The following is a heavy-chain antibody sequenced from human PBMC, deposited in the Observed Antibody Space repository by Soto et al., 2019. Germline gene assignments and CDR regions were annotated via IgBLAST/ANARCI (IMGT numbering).Heavy chain of an antibody. D-gene: IGHD3-10*01. CDR3: ARDTARAMVRIYYGMYV. Sequence: QVQLVESGGGVVQPGRSLRLSCAASGFTFSSYGMHWVSQAPGKGLEWVAVIWYDGSNKYYADSVKGRFTISRDNSKNTLYLQMNSLRAEDTAVYYCARDTARAMVRIYYGMYVWGQGTTVTVSS. CDR2: IWYDGSNK. CDR1: GFTFSSYG. J-gene: IGHJ6*02. V-gene: IGHV3-33*01.